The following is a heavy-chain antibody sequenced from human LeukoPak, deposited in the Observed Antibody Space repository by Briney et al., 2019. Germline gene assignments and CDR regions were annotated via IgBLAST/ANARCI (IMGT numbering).Heavy chain of an antibody. D-gene: IGHD7-27*01. V-gene: IGHV1-69*13. CDR2: IIPIFGTA. CDR1: GYTFTSCY. J-gene: IGHJ6*02. CDR3: AQLPNWGSGYYYYGMDV. Sequence: SVKVSCKASGYTFTSCYMHWVRQAPGQGLEWMGGIIPIFGTANYAQKFQGRVTITADESTSTAYMELSSPRSEDTAVYYCAQLPNWGSGYYYYGMDVWGQGTTVTVSS.